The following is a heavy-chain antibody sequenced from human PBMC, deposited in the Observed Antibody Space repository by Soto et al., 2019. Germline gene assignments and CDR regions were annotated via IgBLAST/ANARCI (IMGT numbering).Heavy chain of an antibody. CDR1: GCSISRGDYY. J-gene: IGHJ5*02. CDR2: IYYSGST. D-gene: IGHD2-15*01. V-gene: IGHV4-30-4*01. CDR3: ARAHVYCSGGSCYRGWNWFDP. Sequence: PSETLFLTCTFSGCSISRGDYYLSWVRQPPGKGLEWIGYIYYSGSTYYNPSLKSRVTISVDTSKNQFSLKLSSVTAADTAVYYCARAHVYCSGGSCYRGWNWFDPWGQGTLVTVS.